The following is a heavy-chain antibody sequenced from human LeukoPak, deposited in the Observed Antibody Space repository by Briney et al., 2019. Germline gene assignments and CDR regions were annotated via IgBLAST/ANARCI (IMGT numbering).Heavy chain of an antibody. J-gene: IGHJ4*02. CDR3: ARGGSLAVAPHLYYFDY. Sequence: GASVKVSCKASGYTFIAYYIHWVRQAPGQGLEWMGIINPSGGSTTYAQNFQGRVTMTRDTSTSAVYMELSSLRSEGTAVYYCARGGSLAVAPHLYYFDYWGQGTLVTVSS. V-gene: IGHV1-46*01. D-gene: IGHD6-19*01. CDR2: INPSGGST. CDR1: GYTFIAYY.